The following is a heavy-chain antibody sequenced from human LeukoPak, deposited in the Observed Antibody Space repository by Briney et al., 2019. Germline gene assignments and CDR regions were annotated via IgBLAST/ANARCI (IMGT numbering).Heavy chain of an antibody. D-gene: IGHD6-13*01. CDR3: AKDRYSSSWYFGYDY. Sequence: GGSLRLSCAASGFTFSSYGMSWVRQAPGKGLEWVSAISGSGGSTYYADSVKGRFTISRDNSKNTLYLQMNSLRAEDTAVYYCAKDRYSSSWYFGYDYWGQGTLVTVSS. J-gene: IGHJ4*02. V-gene: IGHV3-23*01. CDR1: GFTFSSYG. CDR2: ISGSGGST.